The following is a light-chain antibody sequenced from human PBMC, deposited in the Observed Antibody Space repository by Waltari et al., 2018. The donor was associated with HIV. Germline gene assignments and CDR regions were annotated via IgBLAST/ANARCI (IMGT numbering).Light chain of an antibody. V-gene: IGKV3-20*01. Sequence: EIVLTQSPGTLSLSPGERATLSCRASQSINSNYLAWYQQKPGQSPRLLFYGASSRATGIPDRFSGSGSGTDFTLTISRLEPEDFAVYYCQQYGSSPYTFGQGTKLEIK. J-gene: IGKJ2*01. CDR3: QQYGSSPYT. CDR1: QSINSNY. CDR2: GAS.